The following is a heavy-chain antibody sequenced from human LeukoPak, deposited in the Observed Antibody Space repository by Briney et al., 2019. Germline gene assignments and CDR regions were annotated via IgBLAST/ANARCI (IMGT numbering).Heavy chain of an antibody. J-gene: IGHJ3*02. D-gene: IGHD6-19*01. CDR3: ARISSGWYVGAFDI. V-gene: IGHV4-59*08. CDR2: IYYSGST. Sequence: PSETLSLTCTVSGGSISSYYWSWIRQPPGKGLEWIGYIYYSGSTNYNPSLKSRVTISVDTSKNQFSLKLSSVTAADTAVYYCARISSGWYVGAFDIWGQGTMVTVSS. CDR1: GGSISSYY.